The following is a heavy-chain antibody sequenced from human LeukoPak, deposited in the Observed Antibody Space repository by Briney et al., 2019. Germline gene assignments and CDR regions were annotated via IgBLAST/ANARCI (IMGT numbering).Heavy chain of an antibody. D-gene: IGHD1-26*01. CDR2: IIPIFGTA. CDR3: ATREVGATYYLDY. CDR1: GGTFSSYA. V-gene: IGHV1-69*13. J-gene: IGHJ4*02. Sequence: SVKVSCEASGGTFSSYAISWVRQAPGQGLEWMGGIIPIFGTANYAQKFQGRVTITADESTSTAYMELSSLRSEDTAVYYCATREVGATYYLDYWGQGTLVTVSS.